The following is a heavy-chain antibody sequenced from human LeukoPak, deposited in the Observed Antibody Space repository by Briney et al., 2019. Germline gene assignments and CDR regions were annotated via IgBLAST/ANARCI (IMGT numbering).Heavy chain of an antibody. CDR1: GFTFSSYE. V-gene: IGHV3-48*03. J-gene: IGHJ4*02. CDR3: ASGGSSWYSFDY. D-gene: IGHD6-13*01. Sequence: PGGSLRLSCAASGFTFSSYEMNWVRQAPGKGLEWVSYISSSGSTIYYADSVKGRFTISRDNAKNSLYLQMNSLRAEDTAVYYCASGGSSWYSFDYWGQGTLVTVSS. CDR2: ISSSGSTI.